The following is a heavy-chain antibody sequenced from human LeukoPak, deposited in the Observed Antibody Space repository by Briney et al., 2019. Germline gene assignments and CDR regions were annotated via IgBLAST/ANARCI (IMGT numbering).Heavy chain of an antibody. CDR2: INQDGSGK. CDR3: ARALGYRGVASAFYI. V-gene: IGHV3-7*01. Sequence: TGGPLTLFCAPCGLIFSTFWKNCVRQAPGKGLEWVASINQDGSGKFCVDSVKGRFTIYRDNAKNSLYVEMNSLRGEATAVYSCARALGYRGVASAFYICGQERMVTVSS. D-gene: IGHD3-10*01. CDR1: GLIFSTFW. J-gene: IGHJ3*02.